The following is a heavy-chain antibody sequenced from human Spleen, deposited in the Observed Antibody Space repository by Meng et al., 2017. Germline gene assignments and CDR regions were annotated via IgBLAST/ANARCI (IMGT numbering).Heavy chain of an antibody. CDR1: GVSFTDAW. Sequence: EVQLVESGGGSVKPGGSLRLSCVASGVSFTDAWMSWVRQAPGKGLEWVGRIETKSEGGTADYAAPVKGRFSISRDDSKNTLYLQMNTLISEDTGVYFCATGAAAADHWGQGTLVTVSS. CDR2: IETKSEGGTA. CDR3: ATGAAAADH. V-gene: IGHV3-15*04. D-gene: IGHD6-13*01. J-gene: IGHJ4*02.